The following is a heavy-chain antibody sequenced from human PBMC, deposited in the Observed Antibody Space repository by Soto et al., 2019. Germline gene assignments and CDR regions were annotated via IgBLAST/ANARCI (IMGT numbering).Heavy chain of an antibody. Sequence: SVKVSCKASGGTFSSYAISWVRQAPGQGLEWMGGIIPIFGTANYAQKFQGRVTITADESTSTAYMELSSLRSEDTAVYYCARDIGGAYSSNWLYDYWGQGTLVTVSS. D-gene: IGHD6-13*01. CDR2: IIPIFGTA. J-gene: IGHJ4*02. CDR1: GGTFSSYA. CDR3: ARDIGGAYSSNWLYDY. V-gene: IGHV1-69*13.